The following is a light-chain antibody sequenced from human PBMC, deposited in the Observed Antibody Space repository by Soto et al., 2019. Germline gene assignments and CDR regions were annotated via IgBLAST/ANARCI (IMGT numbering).Light chain of an antibody. V-gene: IGKV1-5*03. Sequence: DIQMTQSPSTQSASVGDRVTITCRASQTINRWLAWYQQKPGEVPKLLIYKASVLESGVPSRFSGSGSGTEFTLTISRLQPEDVATYYCQHWSFGQGTKVDI. J-gene: IGKJ1*01. CDR1: QTINRW. CDR2: KAS. CDR3: QHWS.